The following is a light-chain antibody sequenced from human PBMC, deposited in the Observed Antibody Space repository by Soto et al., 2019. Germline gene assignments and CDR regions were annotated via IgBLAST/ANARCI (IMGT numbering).Light chain of an antibody. CDR1: QGIRND. CDR3: QQRSNWQCT. Sequence: IQMTQSPSSLSASVGDRVTITCRASQGIRNDLGWYQQKPGKAPKLLIYAASNRATGIPARFSGSGSGTDFTLTISSLESEDFAVYYCQQRSNWQCTFGPWTKVDIK. J-gene: IGKJ3*01. V-gene: IGKV1-17*01. CDR2: AAS.